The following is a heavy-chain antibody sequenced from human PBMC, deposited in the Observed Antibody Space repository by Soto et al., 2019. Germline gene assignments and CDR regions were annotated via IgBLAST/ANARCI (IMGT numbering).Heavy chain of an antibody. CDR2: INHSGST. D-gene: IGHD6-6*01. J-gene: IGHJ4*02. CDR3: ARGGIAARPFDY. V-gene: IGHV4-34*01. Sequence: QVQLQQWGAGLLKPSETLSLTCAVYGGSFSGYYWSWIRQPPGKGLEWIGEINHSGSTNYNPSLKRRVTIAVDTSKNQFSVKLSSVTAADTAVYYCARGGIAARPFDYWGQGTLVTVSS. CDR1: GGSFSGYY.